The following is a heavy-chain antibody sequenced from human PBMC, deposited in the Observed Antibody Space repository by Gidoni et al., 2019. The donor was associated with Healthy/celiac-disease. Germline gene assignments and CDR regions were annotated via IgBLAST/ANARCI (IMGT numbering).Heavy chain of an antibody. D-gene: IGHD4-4*01. V-gene: IGHV3-30*18. J-gene: IGHJ4*02. CDR1: GFTFSSYG. Sequence: QVQLVESGGGVVQPGRSLRLYCAASGFTFSSYGMHWVRQAPGKGLEWVAVISYDGSNKYYADSVKGRFTISRDNSKNTLYLQMNSLRAEDTAVYYCAKYYDYSNPFDYWGQGTLVTVSS. CDR3: AKYYDYSNPFDY. CDR2: ISYDGSNK.